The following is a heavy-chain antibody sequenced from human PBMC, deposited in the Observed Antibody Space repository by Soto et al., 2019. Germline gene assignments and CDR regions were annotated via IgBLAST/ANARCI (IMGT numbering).Heavy chain of an antibody. V-gene: IGHV3-33*01. J-gene: IGHJ4*02. CDR1: GFTFSTYG. CDR3: ARDQSSTSAFWSRTFDL. CDR2: IWYDGSNK. Sequence: QVQLVESGGGVVQPGRSLRLSCAASGFTFSTYGMHWVRQAPGKGMEWVAVIWYDGSNKYHADSAKGRFTISRDNSKNTLYLEMNSLRAEDTAVYYCARDQSSTSAFWSRTFDLWGQGTLVTVSS. D-gene: IGHD3-3*01.